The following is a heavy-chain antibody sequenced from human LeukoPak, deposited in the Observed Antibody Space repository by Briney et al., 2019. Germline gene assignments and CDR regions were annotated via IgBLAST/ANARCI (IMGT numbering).Heavy chain of an antibody. CDR3: ARGKDHDFWNPFDH. CDR2: IDGSGGRP. D-gene: IGHD3-3*01. V-gene: IGHV3-23*01. CDR1: GFTLSKYA. Sequence: GGSLRLSCAASGFTLSKYAMDWVRQAPGKGLEWVSGIDGSGGRPPSADSVKGRFTISRDISKNTLYLQMDSLRAEDTAAYYCARGKDHDFWNPFDHWGQGTLVTVSS. J-gene: IGHJ4*02.